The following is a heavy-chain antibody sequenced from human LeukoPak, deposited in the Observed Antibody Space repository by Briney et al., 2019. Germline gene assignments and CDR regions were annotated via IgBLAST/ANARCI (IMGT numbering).Heavy chain of an antibody. J-gene: IGHJ3*02. CDR1: GLSVSSNF. D-gene: IGHD6-13*01. CDR2: IYGGGST. V-gene: IGHV3-53*01. Sequence: GGSLRLSCAATGLSVSSNFMSWVRQAPGKGLEWVSVIYGGGSTYYADSVKGRFTISRDTPKNTLYLQMNSLRAEDTAVYYCARKERGSSWPQGDAFDIWGQGTMVTVSS. CDR3: ARKERGSSWPQGDAFDI.